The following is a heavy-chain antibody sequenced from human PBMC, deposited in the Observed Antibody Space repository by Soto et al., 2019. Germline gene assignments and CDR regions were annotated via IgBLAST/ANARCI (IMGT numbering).Heavy chain of an antibody. J-gene: IGHJ4*02. CDR1: GGSISSYY. CDR2: IYTSGST. Sequence: SETLSLTCTVSGGSISSYYWSWIRQPAGKGLEWIGRIYTSGSTNYNPSLKSRVTMSVDTSKNQFSLKLSSVTAADTAVYYCARGILWFGELNFDYWGQGTLVNV. CDR3: ARGILWFGELNFDY. V-gene: IGHV4-4*07. D-gene: IGHD3-10*01.